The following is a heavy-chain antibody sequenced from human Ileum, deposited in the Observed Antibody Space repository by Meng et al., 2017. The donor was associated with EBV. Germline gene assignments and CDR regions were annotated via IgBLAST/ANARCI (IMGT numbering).Heavy chain of an antibody. J-gene: IGHJ4*02. CDR3: ASSDYYRSDY. V-gene: IGHV4-4*02. CDR2: TSHSGST. CDR1: GGSMSRSDW. Sequence: GQRQGAGPGLVKPSGTLPLTCVVCGGSMSRSDWWSWVRQPPGKGLEWIGETSHSGSTNYSPSLKSRVTISLDKSKNQLSLKLNSVTAADTAVYYCASSDYYRSDYWGQGTLVTVSS. D-gene: IGHD3-22*01.